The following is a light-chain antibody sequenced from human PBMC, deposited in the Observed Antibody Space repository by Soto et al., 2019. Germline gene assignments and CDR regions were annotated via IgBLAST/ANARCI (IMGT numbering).Light chain of an antibody. CDR2: DAS. V-gene: IGKV3D-15*01. J-gene: IGKJ2*01. Sequence: EIVMTQSPATLSVSPGERATLSCRASQNVNNKLAWYQQKPGQAPRLLIYDASTRATGVPARFSGSGSGADFTLTISSLQSEDFAIYYCQQDKNWPPVYNFGQGTKLESK. CDR1: QNVNNK. CDR3: QQDKNWPPVYN.